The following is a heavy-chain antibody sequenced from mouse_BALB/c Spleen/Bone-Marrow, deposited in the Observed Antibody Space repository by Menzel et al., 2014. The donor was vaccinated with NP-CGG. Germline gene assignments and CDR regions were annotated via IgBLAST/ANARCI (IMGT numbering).Heavy chain of an antibody. J-gene: IGHJ2*01. Sequence: VQLQQSGADLVRPGALVKLSCKASGFNIKDYYMHWVKQGPEQGLEWIGWIDPENGNTIYDPKFQDKASIAADTSSNAAYLQLSMLTSEDTAVYYCASYYGSSYYYFDYWGQGTTLTVSS. V-gene: IGHV14-1*02. CDR3: ASYYGSSYYYFDY. CDR1: GFNIKDYY. D-gene: IGHD1-1*01. CDR2: IDPENGNT.